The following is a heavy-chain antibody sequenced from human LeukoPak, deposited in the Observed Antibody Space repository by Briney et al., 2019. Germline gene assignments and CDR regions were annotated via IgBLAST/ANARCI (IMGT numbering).Heavy chain of an antibody. D-gene: IGHD2-21*01. Sequence: SVKVSCKASGGTFSIYAISWVRQAPGQGLEWMGGITPIFGAANYAQKFQGRVTITADESTNTAYMELSSLRSEDTAVYYCARDSSEFRSLIPHWGQGTLVTVSS. CDR2: ITPIFGAA. V-gene: IGHV1-69*13. J-gene: IGHJ1*01. CDR3: ARDSSEFRSLIPH. CDR1: GGTFSIYA.